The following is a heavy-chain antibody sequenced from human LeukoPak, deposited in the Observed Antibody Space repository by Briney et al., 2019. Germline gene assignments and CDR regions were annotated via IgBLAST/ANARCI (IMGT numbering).Heavy chain of an antibody. CDR2: INPNSGGT. J-gene: IGHJ4*02. CDR1: GYTFTGYY. Sequence: ASVKVSCKASGYTFTGYYMHWVRQAPGQGLEWMGWINPNSGGTNYAQKFQGRVTMTRDTSISTAYMELSRLRSDDTAVYYCARVSPLDYYDSSGYYDYWGQGTLVTVSS. V-gene: IGHV1-2*02. CDR3: ARVSPLDYYDSSGYYDY. D-gene: IGHD3-22*01.